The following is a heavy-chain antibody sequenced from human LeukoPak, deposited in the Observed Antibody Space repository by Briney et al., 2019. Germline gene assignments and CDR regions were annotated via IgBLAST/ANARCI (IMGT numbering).Heavy chain of an antibody. CDR2: ISGGGDST. CDR3: AKTYFYSSGGAY. CDR1: GFTFRDYA. D-gene: IGHD3-10*01. Sequence: GGSLRLSCAASGFTFRDYAMSWVRQAPGKGLEWVSTISGGGDSTDYSDSVKGRFTISRDNSKNTLYPQMNSLRVEDTAIYYCAKTYFYSSGGAYWGQGTLVTVSS. J-gene: IGHJ4*02. V-gene: IGHV3-23*01.